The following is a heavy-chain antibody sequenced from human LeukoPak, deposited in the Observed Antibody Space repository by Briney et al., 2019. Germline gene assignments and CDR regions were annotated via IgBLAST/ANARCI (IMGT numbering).Heavy chain of an antibody. CDR1: GFTFSSYA. CDR3: AKDEGPYSSSCTDY. CDR2: ISGSGGST. D-gene: IGHD6-13*01. V-gene: IGHV3-23*01. Sequence: PGGSLRLSCAASGFTFSSYAMSWVRQAPGKGLEWVSAISGSGGSTYYADSVKGRFTISRDNSKNTLYLQMNSLRAQDTAVYYCAKDEGPYSSSCTDYWGQGTLVTVSS. J-gene: IGHJ4*02.